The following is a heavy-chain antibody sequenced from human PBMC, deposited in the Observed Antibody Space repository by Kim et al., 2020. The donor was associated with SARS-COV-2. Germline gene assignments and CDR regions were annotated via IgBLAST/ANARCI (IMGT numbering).Heavy chain of an antibody. CDR1: GFTFSSYG. CDR3: ARSVAAAGHRSTYNWFDP. J-gene: IGHJ5*02. Sequence: GGSLRLSCAASGFTFSSYGMHWVRQAPGKGLEWVAVIWYDGSNKYYADSVKGRFTISRDNSKNTLYLQMNSLRAEDTAVYYCARSVAAAGHRSTYNWFDPWGQGTLVTVSS. V-gene: IGHV3-33*01. CDR2: IWYDGSNK. D-gene: IGHD6-13*01.